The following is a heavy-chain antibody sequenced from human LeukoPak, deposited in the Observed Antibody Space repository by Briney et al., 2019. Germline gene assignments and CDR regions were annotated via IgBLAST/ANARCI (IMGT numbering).Heavy chain of an antibody. Sequence: SVKVSCKASGGTFSSYAISWVRQAPGQGLEWMGGIIPIFGTANYAQKFQGRVTMTEDTSTDTAYMELSSLRSEDTAVYYCATTSPTVTMSSGGYWGQGTLVTVSS. D-gene: IGHD4-17*01. CDR1: GGTFSSYA. CDR2: IIPIFGTA. CDR3: ATTSPTVTMSSGGY. V-gene: IGHV1-69*06. J-gene: IGHJ4*02.